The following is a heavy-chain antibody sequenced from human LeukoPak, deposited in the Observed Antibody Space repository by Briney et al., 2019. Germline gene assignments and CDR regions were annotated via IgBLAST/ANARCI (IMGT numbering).Heavy chain of an antibody. J-gene: IGHJ3*02. CDR1: GFTFDDYG. CDR3: ARDQDSSGYYYGGAFDI. D-gene: IGHD3-22*01. V-gene: IGHV3-48*04. CDR2: ISSSGSTI. Sequence: PGGSLRLSCAASGFTFDDYGMSWVRQAPGKGLEWVSYISSSGSTIYYADSVKGRFTVSRDNAKNSLYLQMNSLRAEDTAVYYCARDQDSSGYYYGGAFDIWGQGTMVTVSS.